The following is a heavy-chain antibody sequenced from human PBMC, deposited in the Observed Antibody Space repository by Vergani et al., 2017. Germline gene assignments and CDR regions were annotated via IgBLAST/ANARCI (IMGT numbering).Heavy chain of an antibody. Sequence: EVELVQSGPEMRKPGESLKISCKGSEYSFGNYWIGWVRQMPGEGLEWMGIIYPADSDTRYSPSFQGQVTISADKSISTAFLQWDSLKASHTALYYCARHTTYTDSWGQGTLVTVSS. CDR3: ARHTTYTDS. J-gene: IGHJ4*02. V-gene: IGHV5-51*01. CDR2: IYPADSDT. CDR1: EYSFGNYW. D-gene: IGHD1-1*01.